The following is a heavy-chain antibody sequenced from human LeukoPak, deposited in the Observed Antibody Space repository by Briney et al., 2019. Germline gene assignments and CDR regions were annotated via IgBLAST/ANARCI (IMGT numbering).Heavy chain of an antibody. CDR1: GFTFSNYA. J-gene: IGHJ2*01. CDR3: AKDPGASFDL. CDR2: ITIGGDII. D-gene: IGHD1-14*01. Sequence: GGSLRLSCAASGFTFSNYAMSWVRQVPGKGLEWVSSITIGGDIIHYADSVKGRFTISRDNSKNTLYLQMNSLRAEDTAVYYCAKDPGASFDLWGRGTLVAVSS. V-gene: IGHV3-23*01.